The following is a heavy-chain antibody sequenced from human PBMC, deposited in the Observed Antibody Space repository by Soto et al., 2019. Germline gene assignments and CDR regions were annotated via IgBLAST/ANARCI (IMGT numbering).Heavy chain of an antibody. Sequence: GGSLRLSCAASGFTFSSYAMSWVRQAPGKGLEWVSAISGSGGSTYYADSVKGRFTISRDNSKNTLYLQMNSLRAEDTAVYYCGKYSHPRTMAPFDYWGQGTLGTVSS. V-gene: IGHV3-23*01. CDR3: GKYSHPRTMAPFDY. CDR1: GFTFSSYA. CDR2: ISGSGGST. D-gene: IGHD3-10*01. J-gene: IGHJ4*02.